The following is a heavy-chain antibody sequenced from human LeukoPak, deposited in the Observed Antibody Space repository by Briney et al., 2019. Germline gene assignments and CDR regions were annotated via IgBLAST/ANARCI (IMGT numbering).Heavy chain of an antibody. CDR1: GGSISSGSYY. V-gene: IGHV4-61*02. CDR3: AGDVRRATAYYYYMDV. Sequence: SETLSLTCTVSGGSISSGSYYWRWIRQPAGKGLEWIGRIYTSGSTNYNPSLKSRVTISVDTSKNQFSLKLSSVTAADTAVYYCAGDVRRATAYYYYMDVWGKGTTVTVSS. J-gene: IGHJ6*03. D-gene: IGHD5-12*01. CDR2: IYTSGST.